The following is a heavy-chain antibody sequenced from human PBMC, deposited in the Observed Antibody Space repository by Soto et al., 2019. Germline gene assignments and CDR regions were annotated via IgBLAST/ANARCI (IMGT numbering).Heavy chain of an antibody. Sequence: XGSLRLSCSASGFTVSSNYMSWVRQAPGKGLEWVSVIYSGGSTYYADSVKGRFTISRDNSKNTLYLQMNSLRAEDTAVYYCARGGLNSSYNWFDHWGQGNLVTVSS. CDR3: ARGGLNSSYNWFDH. CDR1: GFTVSSNY. D-gene: IGHD6-6*01. V-gene: IGHV3-53*01. CDR2: IYSGGST. J-gene: IGHJ5*02.